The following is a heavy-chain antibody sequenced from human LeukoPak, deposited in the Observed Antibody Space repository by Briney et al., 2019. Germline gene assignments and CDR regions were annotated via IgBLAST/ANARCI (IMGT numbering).Heavy chain of an antibody. J-gene: IGHJ4*02. D-gene: IGHD3-10*01. Sequence: GGSLRLSCAASGFTFSNAWMSLVRQAPGKGLEWVGRIKSKTDGGTTDYAAPVKGRFTISRDDSKNTLYLQMNSLKTEDTAVYYCTTLKVRGSYYFDYWGQGTLVTVSS. CDR2: IKSKTDGGTT. CDR3: TTLKVRGSYYFDY. V-gene: IGHV3-15*01. CDR1: GFTFSNAW.